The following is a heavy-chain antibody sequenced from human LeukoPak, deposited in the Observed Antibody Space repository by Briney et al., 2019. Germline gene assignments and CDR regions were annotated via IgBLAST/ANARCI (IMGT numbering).Heavy chain of an antibody. CDR1: GFTFSSYG. CDR3: AKPTNNLRGWYFDY. D-gene: IGHD1-1*01. CDR2: IRYDGSNK. V-gene: IGHV3-30*02. J-gene: IGHJ4*02. Sequence: GGSLRLSCAASGFTFSSYGMHWVRQAPGKGLEWVAFIRYDGSNKYYADSVKGRFTISRDNSKNTLYLQMNSLRAEDTAVYYCAKPTNNLRGWYFDYWGQGTLVTVSS.